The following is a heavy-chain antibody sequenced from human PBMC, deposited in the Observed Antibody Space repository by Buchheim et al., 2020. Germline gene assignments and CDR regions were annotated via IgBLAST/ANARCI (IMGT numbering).Heavy chain of an antibody. CDR1: GFTFSSYW. D-gene: IGHD6-19*01. V-gene: IGHV3-7*01. Sequence: EVQLVESGGGLVQPGGSLRLSCAASGFTFSSYWMSWVRQAPGKGLEWVANIKQDGSEKYYVDSVKGRFTISRANAKTSLYLQMNSLRAEDTAVYYCARVKRLADLYYFDYWGQGTL. J-gene: IGHJ4*02. CDR3: ARVKRLADLYYFDY. CDR2: IKQDGSEK.